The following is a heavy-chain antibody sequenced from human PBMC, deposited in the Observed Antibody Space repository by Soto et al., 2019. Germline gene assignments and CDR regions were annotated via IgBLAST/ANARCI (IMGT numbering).Heavy chain of an antibody. V-gene: IGHV1-69*12. CDR2: IIPIFPTP. Sequence: QVQLVQSGAEVKKPGSSVKISCKASGGTFRTNAFSWVRQAPGQGLEWMGGIIPIFPTPDYAQKFQGRVTITADESTTTTYMEQSSLRSEDTATYYCARDKDRQQLGGNYYYIMDVWGQGTTVTVSS. CDR3: ARDKDRQQLGGNYYYIMDV. D-gene: IGHD3-3*02. CDR1: GGTFRTNA. J-gene: IGHJ6*02.